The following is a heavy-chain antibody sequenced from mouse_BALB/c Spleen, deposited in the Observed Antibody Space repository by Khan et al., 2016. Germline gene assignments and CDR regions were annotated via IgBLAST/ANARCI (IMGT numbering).Heavy chain of an antibody. CDR3: ARDYYGSIRNYYAMYY. V-gene: IGHV3-8*02. CDR1: GDSITSGY. J-gene: IGHJ4*01. D-gene: IGHD1-1*01. CDR2: ISYSGST. Sequence: EVQLQESGPSLVKPSQTLSLTCSVTGDSITSGYWNWIRKFPGNKLEYMGYISYSGSTYYNPSLKSRISITRDTSKNQYYLQLNSVTTEDTATYYYARDYYGSIRNYYAMYYWGQGTSVTVSS.